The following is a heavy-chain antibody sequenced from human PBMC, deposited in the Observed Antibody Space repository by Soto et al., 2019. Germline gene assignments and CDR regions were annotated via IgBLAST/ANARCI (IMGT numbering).Heavy chain of an antibody. D-gene: IGHD6-19*01. CDR1: GFTFSRYG. J-gene: IGHJ6*03. CDR3: AKEDTDSSGWYYYYYMDV. CDR2: ISYDGSNK. Sequence: AGSLRLSCAASGFTFSRYGMQWVCQAKGKGLEWVAVISYDGSNKYYADSVKGRFTISRDNSKNTLYLQMNSLRAEDTAVYYCAKEDTDSSGWYYYYYMDVWGKGTTVTVSS. V-gene: IGHV3-30*18.